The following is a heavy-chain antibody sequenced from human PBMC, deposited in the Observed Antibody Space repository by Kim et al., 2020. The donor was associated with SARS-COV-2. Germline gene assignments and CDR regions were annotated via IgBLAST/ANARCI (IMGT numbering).Heavy chain of an antibody. V-gene: IGHV1-24*01. CDR3: ATQRMSAPAEYCSGGSCYKTGYYFDY. Sequence: ASVKVSCKVSGYTLTELSMHWVRQAPGKGLEWMGGFDPEDGETIYAQKFQGRVTMTEDTSTDTAYMELSSLRSEDTAVYYCATQRMSAPAEYCSGGSCYKTGYYFDYWGQGTLVTVSS. D-gene: IGHD2-15*01. CDR2: FDPEDGET. J-gene: IGHJ4*02. CDR1: GYTLTELS.